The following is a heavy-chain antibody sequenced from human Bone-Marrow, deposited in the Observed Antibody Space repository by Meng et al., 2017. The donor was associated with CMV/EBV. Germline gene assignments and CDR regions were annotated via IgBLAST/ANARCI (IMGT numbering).Heavy chain of an antibody. CDR2: IYWNDDK. CDR1: GFSLSTSGVG. V-gene: IGHV2-5*01. J-gene: IGHJ4*02. Sequence: QITLKESGPTLVKPTQTLTLPCTFSGFSLSTSGVGVGWIRQPPGKALEWLALIYWNDDKRCSPSLRSRLTITKDTSKNQVVLTMTNMDPVDTATYYCAHRGGEIYFDFWGQGTLVTVSS. CDR3: AHRGGEIYFDF. D-gene: IGHD3-16*01.